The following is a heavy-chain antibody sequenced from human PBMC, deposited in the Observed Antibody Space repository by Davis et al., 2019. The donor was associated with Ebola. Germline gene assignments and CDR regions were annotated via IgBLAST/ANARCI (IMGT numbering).Heavy chain of an antibody. CDR2: ANSDGSTT. CDR3: SREVRGGFSPMDL. V-gene: IGHV3-74*01. D-gene: IGHD5-18*01. Sequence: PGGSLRLSCAASGFTFSSYGMHWVRQAPGKGLEWVSRANSDGSTTGYGDSVKGRFAISRDNARNTLYLQMNSLRAEDTAVYYCSREVRGGFSPMDLWGTGTTVTVSS. CDR1: GFTFSSYG. J-gene: IGHJ6*04.